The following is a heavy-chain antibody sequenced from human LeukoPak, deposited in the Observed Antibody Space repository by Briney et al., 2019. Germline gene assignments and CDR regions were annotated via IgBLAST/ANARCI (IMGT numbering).Heavy chain of an antibody. J-gene: IGHJ6*02. D-gene: IGHD3-10*01. CDR1: GYTFTGYY. CDR3: ASGEYYYGSGSYHENYYYYYYGMDV. V-gene: IGHV1-69*02. CDR2: IIPILGIA. Sequence: GASVKVSCKASGYTFTGYYMHWVRQAPGQGLEWMGRIIPILGIANYAQKFQGRVTITADKSTSTAYMELSSLRSEDTAVYYCASGEYYYGSGSYHENYYYYYYGMDVWGQGTTVTVSS.